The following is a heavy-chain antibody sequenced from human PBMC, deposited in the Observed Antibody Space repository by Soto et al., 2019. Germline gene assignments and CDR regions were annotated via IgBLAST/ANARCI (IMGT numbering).Heavy chain of an antibody. Sequence: QVQLVQSGAEVKKPGASVKVSCKASGYTFTSYAISWVRQAPGQGLEWMGWISAYNGNTNYAQKLQGRVTLPTYTSTITAYMELRSLRSYFTAVYYCARDSPPTFVWGQGTTVTVS. CDR1: GYTFTSYA. V-gene: IGHV1-18*01. D-gene: IGHD1-26*01. J-gene: IGHJ6*02. CDR3: ARDSPPTFV. CDR2: ISAYNGNT.